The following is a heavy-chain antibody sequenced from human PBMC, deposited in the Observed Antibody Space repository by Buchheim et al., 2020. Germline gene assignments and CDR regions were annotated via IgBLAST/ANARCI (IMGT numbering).Heavy chain of an antibody. J-gene: IGHJ4*02. V-gene: IGHV3-23*01. CDR3: AKDPAIAVNGYNFLFDY. Sequence: EVQLLESGGGLVQPGGSLRLSCAASGFTFSTYAMSWVRQAPGKGLEWVSSISGSDGSKYYADSVKGRFTISRDNSKNTLYLQMNSLRAEDTAVYYCAKDPAIAVNGYNFLFDYWGQGTL. CDR2: ISGSDGSK. D-gene: IGHD5-24*01. CDR1: GFTFSTYA.